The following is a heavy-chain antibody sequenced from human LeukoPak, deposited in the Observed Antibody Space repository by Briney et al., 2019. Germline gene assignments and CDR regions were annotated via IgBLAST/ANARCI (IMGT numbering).Heavy chain of an antibody. CDR3: ARGPYSSGRIYYYYYMDV. Sequence: TSETLSLTCTVSGGSISGYYWSWIRQPPGKGLEWIGYIYYSGSTNYNPSLKSRVTISVDTSKNQFSLKLSSVTAADTAVYYCARGPYSSGRIYYYYYMDVWGKGTTVTISS. D-gene: IGHD6-19*01. CDR1: GGSISGYY. V-gene: IGHV4-59*01. J-gene: IGHJ6*03. CDR2: IYYSGST.